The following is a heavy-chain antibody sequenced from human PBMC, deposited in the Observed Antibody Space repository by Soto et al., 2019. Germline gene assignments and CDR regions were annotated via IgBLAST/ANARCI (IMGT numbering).Heavy chain of an antibody. V-gene: IGHV3-23*01. D-gene: IGHD2-2*01. Sequence: EVQLLESGGGLVQPGGSLRLSCAASGFTFSSYAMSWVRQAPGKGLEWVSAISGSAINTYYADSGKGRFTISRDNSKSTLYLRMNSLRAEDTAVYYCAQNRGVVVPAAILDVWGQGTTVTVSS. J-gene: IGHJ6*02. CDR3: AQNRGVVVPAAILDV. CDR2: ISGSAINT. CDR1: GFTFSSYA.